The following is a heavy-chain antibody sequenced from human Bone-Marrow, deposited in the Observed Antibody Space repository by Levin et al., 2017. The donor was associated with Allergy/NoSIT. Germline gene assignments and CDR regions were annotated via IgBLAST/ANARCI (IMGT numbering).Heavy chain of an antibody. CDR1: GFTFSCYS. J-gene: IGHJ4*02. Sequence: GGSLRLSCAASGFTFSCYSMNWVRQAPGKGLEWVSYISSSSSTIYYADSVKGRFTISRDNAKNSLYLQMNSLRAEDTAVYYCARDRLDSSGWDLDYWGQGTLVTVSS. CDR2: ISSSSSTI. CDR3: ARDRLDSSGWDLDY. D-gene: IGHD6-19*01. V-gene: IGHV3-48*01.